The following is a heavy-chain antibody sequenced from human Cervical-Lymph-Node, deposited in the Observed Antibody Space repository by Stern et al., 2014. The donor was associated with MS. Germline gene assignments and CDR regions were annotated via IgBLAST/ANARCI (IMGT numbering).Heavy chain of an antibody. D-gene: IGHD3-10*02. V-gene: IGHV1-69*06. Sequence: HEQLVQSGAEVKKPGSLVKVSCKASGGPVSSHTISLVRQAPGQGLEWMGGIITLFGTPNYAEKFTGWVLIPTDTCTSTDSMAVNSLRSDDTAVYYCAREVTMVGFDPWGQGTLVTVSS. CDR1: GGPVSSHT. J-gene: IGHJ5*02. CDR2: IITLFGTP. CDR3: AREVTMVGFDP.